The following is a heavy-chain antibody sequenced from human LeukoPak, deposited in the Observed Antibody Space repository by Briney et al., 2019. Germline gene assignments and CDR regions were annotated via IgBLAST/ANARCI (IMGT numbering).Heavy chain of an antibody. CDR1: GGSISSYY. CDR3: ASAYYDILTGYYPYYY. D-gene: IGHD3-9*01. V-gene: IGHV4-4*07. Sequence: PSETLSLTCTVSGGSISSYYWSWIRQPAGKGLEWIGRIYTSGSTNYNPSLKSRVTMSVDTSKNQFSLKLSSVTAADTAVYYCASAYYDILTGYYPYYYWGQGTLVTVSS. J-gene: IGHJ4*02. CDR2: IYTSGST.